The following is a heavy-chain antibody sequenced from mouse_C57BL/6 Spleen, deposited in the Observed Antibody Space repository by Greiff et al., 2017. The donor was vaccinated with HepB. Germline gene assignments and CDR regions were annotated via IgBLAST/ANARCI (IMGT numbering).Heavy chain of an antibody. D-gene: IGHD1-1*01. V-gene: IGHV1-69*01. CDR3: ARVGVTTVVAPYAMDY. Sequence: QVQLQQPGAELVMPGASVKLSCKASGYTFTSYWMHWVKQRPGQGLEWIGEIDPSDSYTNYNQKFKGKSTLTVDKSSSTAYMQLSSLTSEDSAVYYCARVGVTTVVAPYAMDYCGQGTSVTVSS. J-gene: IGHJ4*01. CDR1: GYTFTSYW. CDR2: IDPSDSYT.